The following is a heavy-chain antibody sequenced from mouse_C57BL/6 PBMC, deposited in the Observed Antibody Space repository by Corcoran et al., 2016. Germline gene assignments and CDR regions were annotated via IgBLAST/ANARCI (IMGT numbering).Heavy chain of an antibody. V-gene: IGHV1-80*01. D-gene: IGHD2-4*01. Sequence: QVQLQQSGAELVKPGASVKISCKASGYAFSSYWMNWVKQRPGKGLEWIGQIYPGDGDTNYNGKFKGKATLTADKSSSTAYMQLSSLTSEDSAVYFCARGGYDYDWYFDVWGTGTTVTVSS. CDR2: IYPGDGDT. J-gene: IGHJ1*03. CDR3: ARGGYDYDWYFDV. CDR1: GYAFSSYW.